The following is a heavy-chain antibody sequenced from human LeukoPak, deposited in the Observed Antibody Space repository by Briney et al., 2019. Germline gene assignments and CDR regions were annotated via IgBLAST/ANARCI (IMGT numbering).Heavy chain of an antibody. J-gene: IGHJ4*02. Sequence: GRSLRLSCAASGFTFDDYSMHWVRQAPGKGLEWVSGISWNSRTIGCADSVKGRFTISRDNTKNSLSLQMHSLRVEDTALYYCAKGKIAAPGASGYYFDYWGQGVLVTVSS. CDR3: AKGKIAAPGASGYYFDY. CDR1: GFTFDDYS. D-gene: IGHD6-13*01. V-gene: IGHV3-9*01. CDR2: ISWNSRTI.